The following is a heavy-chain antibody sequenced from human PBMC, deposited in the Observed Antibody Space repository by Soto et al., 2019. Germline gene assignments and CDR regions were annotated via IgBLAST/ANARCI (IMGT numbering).Heavy chain of an antibody. CDR1: GGSFSGYY. D-gene: IGHD5-12*01. V-gene: IGHV4-34*01. CDR3: ARGGYSGSPGGFDP. CDR2: INHSGST. J-gene: IGHJ5*02. Sequence: QVQLQQWGAGLLKPSETLSLTCAVYGGSFSGYYWSWIRQPPGKGLEWSGEINHSGSTNYNPSLKSRVTISVDTSKNQFSLKLSSVTAADTAVYYCARGGYSGSPGGFDPWGQGTLVTVSS.